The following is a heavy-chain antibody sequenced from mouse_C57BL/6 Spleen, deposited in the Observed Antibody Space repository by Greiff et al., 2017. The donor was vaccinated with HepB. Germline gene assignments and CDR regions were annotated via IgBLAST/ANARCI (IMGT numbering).Heavy chain of an antibody. J-gene: IGHJ3*01. CDR2: ISYDGSN. Sequence: ESGPGLVKPSQSLSLTCSVTGYSITSGYYWNWIRQFPGNKLEWMGYISYDGSNNYNPSLKNRISITRDTSKNQFFLKLNSVTTEDTATYYCAREDGSWFAYGGQGTLVTVSA. D-gene: IGHD2-3*01. CDR1: GYSITSGYY. CDR3: AREDGSWFAY. V-gene: IGHV3-6*01.